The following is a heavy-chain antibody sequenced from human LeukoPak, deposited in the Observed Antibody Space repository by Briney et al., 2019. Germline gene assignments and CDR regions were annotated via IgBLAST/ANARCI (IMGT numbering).Heavy chain of an antibody. D-gene: IGHD3-10*01. J-gene: IGHJ4*02. CDR3: TTLGQSTGY. Sequence: GGSLRLSCAASGFTFTNAWMSWVRQAPGKGLEWVGRIKSKTDGGTIDYAAPVRRRFSISREDPKNKLYLQMNSLKTEDTAVYYCTTLGQSTGYWGQGTLVTVSS. V-gene: IGHV3-15*01. CDR2: IKSKTDGGTI. CDR1: GFTFTNAW.